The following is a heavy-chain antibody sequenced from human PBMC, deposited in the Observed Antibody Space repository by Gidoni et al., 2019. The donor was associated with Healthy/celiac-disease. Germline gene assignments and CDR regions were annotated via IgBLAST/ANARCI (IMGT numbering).Heavy chain of an antibody. Sequence: EVQLVESGGGLVQPGRSLRLSCTASGFTFGDYAMSWFRQAPGKGLEWVGFIRSKAYGGTTEYAASVKGRFTISRDDSKSIAYLQMNSLKTEDTAVYYCTRENSSGYYWYFDLWGRGTLVTVSS. D-gene: IGHD3-22*01. CDR1: GFTFGDYA. CDR3: TRENSSGYYWYFDL. J-gene: IGHJ2*01. V-gene: IGHV3-49*03. CDR2: IRSKAYGGTT.